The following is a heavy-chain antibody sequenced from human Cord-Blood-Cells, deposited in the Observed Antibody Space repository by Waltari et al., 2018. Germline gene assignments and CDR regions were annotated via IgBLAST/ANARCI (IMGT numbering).Heavy chain of an antibody. CDR3: ARTGGEWLEYFQH. D-gene: IGHD3-3*01. CDR2: IYYSGST. J-gene: IGHJ1*01. Sequence: QVQLQESGPGLVKPSQTLSLTCTVSGGSISSGGYYWSWIRQHPGKGLEWIGYIYYSGSTYYNPSLKNRVTISVDTSKNQFSLKLSSVTAADTAVYYCARTGGEWLEYFQHWGQGTLVTVSS. CDR1: GGSISSGGYY. V-gene: IGHV4-31*03.